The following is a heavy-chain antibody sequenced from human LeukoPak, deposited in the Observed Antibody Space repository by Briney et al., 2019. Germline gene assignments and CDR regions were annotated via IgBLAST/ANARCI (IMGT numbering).Heavy chain of an antibody. J-gene: IGHJ4*02. D-gene: IGHD6-19*01. CDR2: ISSGSTI. CDR1: GSTFSDYY. CDR3: ARKSSAVAGPFDY. Sequence: PGGSLRLSCAASGSTFSDYYMSWIRQAPGKGLEWVSYISSGSTIYYADSVKGRFTISRDNAKNSLYLQMNSLRAEDTAVYYCARKSSAVAGPFDYWGQGTLVTVSS. V-gene: IGHV3-11*04.